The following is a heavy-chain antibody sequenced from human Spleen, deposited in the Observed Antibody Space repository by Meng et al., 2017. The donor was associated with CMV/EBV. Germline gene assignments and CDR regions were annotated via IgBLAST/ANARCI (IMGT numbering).Heavy chain of an antibody. CDR2: VYHSGNA. CDR3: ARIYCSSSNCYPRGFNWFDP. V-gene: IGHV4-39*07. CDR1: GASVTSSGYY. Sequence: SETLSLTCSVSGASVTSSGYYWGWIGQPPGKAMAWIAGVYHSGNAYYNPSFKSGVVVSVDRSRNQFSLSLTSVTTADTALYFCARIYCSSSNCYPRGFNWFDPWGQGTLVTVSS. D-gene: IGHD2-2*01. J-gene: IGHJ5*02.